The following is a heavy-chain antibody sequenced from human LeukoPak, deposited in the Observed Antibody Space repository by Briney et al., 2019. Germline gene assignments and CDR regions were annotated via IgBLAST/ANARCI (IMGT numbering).Heavy chain of an antibody. CDR3: ARDSTTKYYYDSSGYYYLGGMDV. CDR1: GFTVSSNY. V-gene: IGHV3-53*04. J-gene: IGHJ6*02. D-gene: IGHD3-22*01. Sequence: PGGSLRLSCAASGFTVSSNYMSWVRQAPGKGLEWVSVIYSGGSTCYADSVKGRFTISRHNSKNTLYLQMNSLRAEGTAVYYCARDSTTKYYYDSSGYYYLGGMDVWGQGTTVTVSS. CDR2: IYSGGST.